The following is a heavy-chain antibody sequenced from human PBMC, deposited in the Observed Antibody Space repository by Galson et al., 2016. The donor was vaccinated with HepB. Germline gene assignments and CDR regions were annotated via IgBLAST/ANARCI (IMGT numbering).Heavy chain of an antibody. CDR2: ISSSSSTI. V-gene: IGHV3-48*04. CDR3: ARGDYRVTTSGTYFDH. CDR1: GFRFSDYR. Sequence: SLRLSCAGSGFRFSDYRMNWFRQAPGKGLEWVSYISSSSSTIYYADSVKGRFTISRDNAKNSLYLQMNSLRAEDTAVYYCARGDYRVTTSGTYFDHWGQGILVTVSS. J-gene: IGHJ4*02. D-gene: IGHD1-1*01.